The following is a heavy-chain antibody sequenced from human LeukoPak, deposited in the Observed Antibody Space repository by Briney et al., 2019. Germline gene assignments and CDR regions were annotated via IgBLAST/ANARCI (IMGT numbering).Heavy chain of an antibody. V-gene: IGHV3-21*01. CDR1: GFTFSSYS. CDR2: ISSSSSYI. CDR3: ARLSSGWYSWFDP. J-gene: IGHJ5*02. Sequence: GGSLRLPCAASGFTFSSYSMNWVRQAPGKGLEWVSSISSSSSYIYYADSVKGRFTISRDNAKNSLYLQMNSLRAEDTAVYYCARLSSGWYSWFDPWGQGTLVTVSS. D-gene: IGHD6-19*01.